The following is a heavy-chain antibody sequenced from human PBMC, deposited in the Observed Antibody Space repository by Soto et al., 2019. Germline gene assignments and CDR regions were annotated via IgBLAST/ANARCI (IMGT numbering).Heavy chain of an antibody. V-gene: IGHV1-69*13. CDR2: IIPIFGTA. D-gene: IGHD3-3*01. CDR3: ARDYDFWSGYYSQDNNWFDP. Sequence: SVKVSCKASGGTFSSYAISWVRQAPGQGLEWMGGIIPIFGTANYAQKFQGRVTITADESTSTAYMELSSLRSEDTAVYYCARDYDFWSGYYSQDNNWFDPWGQGTLVTVSS. J-gene: IGHJ5*02. CDR1: GGTFSSYA.